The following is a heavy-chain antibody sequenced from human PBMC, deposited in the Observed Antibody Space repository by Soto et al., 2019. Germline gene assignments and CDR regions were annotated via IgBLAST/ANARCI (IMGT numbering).Heavy chain of an antibody. CDR1: GVSISSGGYY. V-gene: IGHV4-31*03. J-gene: IGHJ5*02. CDR3: AGGYNGYDFEH. D-gene: IGHD5-12*01. CDR2: IYYSATT. Sequence: SETLSLTCTVSGVSISSGGYYWSWIRQHPGKGLEWIGYIYYSATTDYNPSLKSRVAMSADASKNQLSLNLGSLSAADTAVYYCAGGYNGYDFEHWGRGTLVTVSS.